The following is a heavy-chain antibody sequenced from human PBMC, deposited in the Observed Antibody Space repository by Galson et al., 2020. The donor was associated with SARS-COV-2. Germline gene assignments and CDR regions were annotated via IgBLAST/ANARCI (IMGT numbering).Heavy chain of an antibody. V-gene: IGHV3-48*03. Sequence: GGSLRLSCAASGFTLSNHEMHWFRQAPGKGLEWVSYISTSGSTIYYAASAKGRFTFSRDNAKNSLYLEMNSLRAEDTAIYYCVRDYSHINDVLDIWGQGTLVTVSS. J-gene: IGHJ3*02. CDR3: VRDYSHINDVLDI. D-gene: IGHD2-15*01. CDR2: ISTSGSTI. CDR1: GFTLSNHE.